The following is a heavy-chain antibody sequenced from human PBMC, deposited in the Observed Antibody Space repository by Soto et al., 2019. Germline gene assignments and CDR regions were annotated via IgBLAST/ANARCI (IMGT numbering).Heavy chain of an antibody. CDR3: APESGSPYGYFDH. CDR2: ISNSGST. Sequence: PSETLSLTCTVSGGSVTSDEDYWTWIRQSPGKGLEWIGYISNSGSTGYNPSLKTRLSMSVDRSKNQFTLRLTSVTAADTAVYFCAPESGSPYGYFDHWGQGTQVTVSS. J-gene: IGHJ4*02. D-gene: IGHD3-10*01. CDR1: GGSVTSDEDY. V-gene: IGHV4-30-4*01.